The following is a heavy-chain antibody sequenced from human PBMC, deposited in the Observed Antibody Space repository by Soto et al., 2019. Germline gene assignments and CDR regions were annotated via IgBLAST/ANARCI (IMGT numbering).Heavy chain of an antibody. J-gene: IGHJ4*02. V-gene: IGHV1-18*01. CDR2: ISAYNGNT. CDR3: ARPSYYDSSGYSFDY. D-gene: IGHD3-22*01. CDR1: GYTFTSYG. Sequence: ASVKVSCKASGYTFTSYGISWVRQAPGQGLEWMGWISAYNGNTNYAQKLQGRVTMITDTSTSTAYMELRSLRSDDTAVYCCARPSYYDSSGYSFDYWGQGTLVTVSS.